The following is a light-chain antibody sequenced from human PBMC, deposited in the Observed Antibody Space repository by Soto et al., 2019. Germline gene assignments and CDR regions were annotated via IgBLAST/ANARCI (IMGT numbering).Light chain of an antibody. CDR3: SSYAGNKNVV. J-gene: IGLJ2*01. CDR2: EVS. V-gene: IGLV2-8*01. Sequence: QSALTQPPSASGSPGQSVTISCTGTSSDVGGYNYVSWYQQHPGKAPNLMIYEVSKRPSGVPDRFSGSKSGNTASLTVSGLQAADEADYFCSSYAGNKNVVFGGGTKLTVL. CDR1: SSDVGGYNY.